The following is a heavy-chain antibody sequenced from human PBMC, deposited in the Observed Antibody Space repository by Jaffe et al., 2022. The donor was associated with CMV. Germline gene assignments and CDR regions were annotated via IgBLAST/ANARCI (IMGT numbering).Heavy chain of an antibody. V-gene: IGHV3-49*04. Sequence: EVQLVESGGGLVQPGRSLRLSCTASGFTFGDYAMSWVRQAPGKGLEWVGFIRSKAYGGTTEYAASVKGRFTISRDDSKSIAYLQMNSLKTEDTAVYYCTRVAYSSSSSYFQHWGQGTLVTVSS. CDR3: TRVAYSSSSSYFQH. D-gene: IGHD6-6*01. CDR1: GFTFGDYA. CDR2: IRSKAYGGTT. J-gene: IGHJ1*01.